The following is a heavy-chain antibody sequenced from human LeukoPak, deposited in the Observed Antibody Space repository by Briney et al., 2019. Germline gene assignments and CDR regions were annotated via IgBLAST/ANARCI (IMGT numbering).Heavy chain of an antibody. V-gene: IGHV7-4-1*02. CDR1: GYTFTSYA. Sequence: ASVKVSCKASGYTFTSYAMNWVRQAPGQGLEWMGWINTNTGNPTYAQGFTGRFVFSLDTSVSTAYLQTSSLKAEDTAVYYCARQEDYYDSSGWDYWGQGTLVTVSS. J-gene: IGHJ4*02. CDR2: INTNTGNP. CDR3: ARQEDYYDSSGWDY. D-gene: IGHD3-22*01.